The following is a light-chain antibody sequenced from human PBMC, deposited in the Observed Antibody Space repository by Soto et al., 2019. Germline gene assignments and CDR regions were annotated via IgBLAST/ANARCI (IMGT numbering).Light chain of an antibody. V-gene: IGKV3-15*01. J-gene: IGKJ3*01. Sequence: ELLIPQSPATLSVSPGERATLPCRASQSVSSNLAWYQQKPGQAPRLLIYGASTRATGIPARFSGSGSGTEFTLTISSLQSEDFAVYYCQQYNNWPRTFGPGTKWIS. CDR3: QQYNNWPRT. CDR1: QSVSSN. CDR2: GAS.